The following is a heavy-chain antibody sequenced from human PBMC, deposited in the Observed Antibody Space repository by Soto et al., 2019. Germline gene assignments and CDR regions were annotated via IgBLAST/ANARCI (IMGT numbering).Heavy chain of an antibody. D-gene: IGHD4-17*01. Sequence: QITLKESGPTLVKPTQTLTLTCTFSGFSLSTSGVGVGWIRQPPGKALEWLAVIYWDDYKHYSPSLKSRLTTXTXSYKNQVALPITNMDPVDTATYYCAHKGYGDYPLDYWGQGTLLTVSS. J-gene: IGHJ4*02. CDR3: AHKGYGDYPLDY. V-gene: IGHV2-5*02. CDR1: GFSLSTSGVG. CDR2: IYWDDYK.